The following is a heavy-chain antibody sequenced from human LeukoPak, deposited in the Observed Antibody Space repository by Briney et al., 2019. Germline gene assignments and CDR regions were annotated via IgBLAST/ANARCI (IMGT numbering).Heavy chain of an antibody. Sequence: SETLSLTCAVYGGSFSGYYWSWIGQPPGKGLEWIGEINHSGSTNYNPSLKSRVTISVDTSKNQFSLKLSSVTTADTAVYYCARWGSGWSYFDYWGQGTLVTVSS. D-gene: IGHD6-19*01. J-gene: IGHJ4*02. CDR1: GGSFSGYY. V-gene: IGHV4-34*01. CDR2: INHSGST. CDR3: ARWGSGWSYFDY.